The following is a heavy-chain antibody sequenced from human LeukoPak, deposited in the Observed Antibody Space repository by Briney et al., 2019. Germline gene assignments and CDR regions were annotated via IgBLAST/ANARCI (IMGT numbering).Heavy chain of an antibody. CDR2: THFSGST. CDR3: ARGQIAVAARWVDC. V-gene: IGHV4-39*01. D-gene: IGHD6-19*01. Sequence: SETLSLTRTVSGGSISSTNHYWGWIRQPPGKGLECIGSTHFSGSTHYNPSLNGRATISLDTPKNQFSLKVTSVTAADTAVYYCARGQIAVAARWVDCWGQGTLVTVSS. J-gene: IGHJ5*01. CDR1: GGSISSTNHY.